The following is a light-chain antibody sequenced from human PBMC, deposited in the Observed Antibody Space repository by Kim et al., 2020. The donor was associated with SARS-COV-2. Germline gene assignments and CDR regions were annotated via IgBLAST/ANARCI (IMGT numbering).Light chain of an antibody. CDR3: QQSYSTPRT. CDR2: AAS. V-gene: IGKV1-39*01. CDR1: QSISSY. J-gene: IGKJ1*01. Sequence: ASVGDIVTITCRASQSISSYLNWYQQKPGKAPKLLIYAASSLQSGVPSRFSGSGSGTDFTLTISSLQPEDFVTYYCQQSYSTPRTFGQGTKVDIK.